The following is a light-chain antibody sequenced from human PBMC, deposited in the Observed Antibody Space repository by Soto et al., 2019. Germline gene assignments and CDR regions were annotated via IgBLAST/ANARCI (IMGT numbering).Light chain of an antibody. J-gene: IGLJ1*01. V-gene: IGLV2-14*03. CDR2: DVT. CDR1: SSDVGGYNY. CDR3: SSYTTSNTRQIV. Sequence: QSALTQPASVSGSPGQSITISCTGTSSDVGGYNYVSWYQHHPGKAPKLIIYDVTNRPSGGSNPFSGSKSGNTASLTISGLQPEDEADYYCSSYTTSNTRQIVFGTGTKLTVL.